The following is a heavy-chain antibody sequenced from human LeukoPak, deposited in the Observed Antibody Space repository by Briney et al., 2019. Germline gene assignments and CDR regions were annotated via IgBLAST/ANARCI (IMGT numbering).Heavy chain of an antibody. V-gene: IGHV4-31*03. CDR1: GGSINNGGYY. CDR2: IYYSGSS. J-gene: IGHJ3*02. Sequence: SQTLSLTCTVSGGSINNGGYYWSWIRQHPGKGLEWIGYIYYSGSSYYNPSLRSRVTISVDTSKNHFSLKLSSVTAADTAVYYCARVGVTMIVVVAVGAFDIWGQGTMVTVSS. D-gene: IGHD3-22*01. CDR3: ARVGVTMIVVVAVGAFDI.